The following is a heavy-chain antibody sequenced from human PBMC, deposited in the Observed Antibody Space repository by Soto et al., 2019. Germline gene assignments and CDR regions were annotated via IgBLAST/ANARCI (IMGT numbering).Heavy chain of an antibody. J-gene: IGHJ4*02. V-gene: IGHV1-18*01. CDR3: ARHTSSWPFDY. CDR1: GYTFTSYG. Sequence: QVQLVQSGAEVKKPGASVKVSCKASGYTFTSYGISWVRQAPGQGPEWMGWISTNNGNTNYAQKIRGRVTMTTDTSTSTAYMELRSLRPDDTAVYYCARHTSSWPFDYWGQGTLVTVSS. CDR2: ISTNNGNT. D-gene: IGHD6-13*01.